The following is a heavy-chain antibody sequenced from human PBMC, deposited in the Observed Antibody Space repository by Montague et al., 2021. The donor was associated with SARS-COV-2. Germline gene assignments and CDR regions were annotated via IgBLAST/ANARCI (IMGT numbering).Heavy chain of an antibody. V-gene: IGHV4-31*03. Sequence: TLSLTCSVSGGSISSGGYYWTWIRQRPGGDLEWLGYHYYNGMTHYSPSLKSRASFSLDTSKNQFSLKLTSATATDSALYFCASTLPGNQFQFDYWGQGALVTVSS. CDR2: HYYNGMT. D-gene: IGHD1-14*01. CDR1: GGSISSGGYY. CDR3: ASTLPGNQFQFDY. J-gene: IGHJ4*02.